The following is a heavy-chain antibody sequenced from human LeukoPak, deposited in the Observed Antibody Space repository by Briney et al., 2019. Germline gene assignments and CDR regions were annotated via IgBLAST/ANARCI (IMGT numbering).Heavy chain of an antibody. Sequence: GGSLTLSCAASGFTFSSYSMIWVPQAPGKGLEGVSYISSSSSTIYYADSVKGRFTISRDNAKNSLYLQMTSLRDEDTAVYYCARVSEEFWDYWGQGTLVTVSS. J-gene: IGHJ4*02. CDR3: ARVSEEFWDY. CDR1: GFTFSSYS. CDR2: ISSSSSTI. D-gene: IGHD3-10*01. V-gene: IGHV3-48*02.